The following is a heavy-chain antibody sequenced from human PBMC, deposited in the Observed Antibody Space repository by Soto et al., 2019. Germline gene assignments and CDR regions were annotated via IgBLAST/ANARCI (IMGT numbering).Heavy chain of an antibody. J-gene: IGHJ3*02. CDR2: ISYDGSKK. V-gene: IGHV3-30*18. CDR1: GFTFSSYG. Sequence: QVQLVESGGGVVQPGRSLRLSCAASGFTFSSYGIHWVRQAPGKGLEWVAVISYDGSKKSYADSVKGRFTISRDNSKNTLYLQMNSLRAEDTAVYYCAKVPAPNDAFDIWGQGTMVTVSS. CDR3: AKVPAPNDAFDI.